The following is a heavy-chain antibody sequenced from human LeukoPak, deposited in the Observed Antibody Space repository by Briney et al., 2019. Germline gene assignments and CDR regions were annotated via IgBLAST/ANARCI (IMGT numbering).Heavy chain of an antibody. CDR1: GGSFSGHY. D-gene: IGHD2-15*01. CDR3: ARGDCSGGSCYSRWFDP. V-gene: IGHV4-34*01. CDR2: INHSGST. J-gene: IGHJ5*02. Sequence: SETLSLTCAVYGGSFSGHYWSWIRQPPGKGLEWIGEINHSGSTNYNPSLKSRVTISVDTSKNQFSLKLSSATAADTAVYYCARGDCSGGSCYSRWFDPWGQGTLVTVSS.